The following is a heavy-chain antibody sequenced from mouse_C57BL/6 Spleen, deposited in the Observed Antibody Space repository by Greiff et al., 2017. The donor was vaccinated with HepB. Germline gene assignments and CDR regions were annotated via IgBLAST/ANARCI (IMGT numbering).Heavy chain of an antibody. Sequence: EVQLQQSGAELVRPGASVKLSCTASGFNIKDDYMHWVKQRPEQGLEWIGWIDPENGDTEYASKFQGKATITADTSSNTAYLQLSSLTSEDTAVYYGTHYDGYFFAYWGQGTLVTVSA. CDR3: THYDGYFFAY. CDR2: IDPENGDT. V-gene: IGHV14-4*01. J-gene: IGHJ3*01. CDR1: GFNIKDDY. D-gene: IGHD2-3*01.